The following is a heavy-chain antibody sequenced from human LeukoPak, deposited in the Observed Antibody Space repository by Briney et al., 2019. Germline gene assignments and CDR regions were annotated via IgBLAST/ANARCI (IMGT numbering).Heavy chain of an antibody. J-gene: IGHJ4*02. D-gene: IGHD3-22*01. CDR2: IYTSGST. CDR1: GGSISSGSYY. V-gene: IGHV4-61*02. CDR3: ARGLEQYYYDSSGYYYVSRSPTPPDY. Sequence: SQTLSLTCTVSGGSISSGSYYWSWIRQPAGKGLEWIGRIYTSGSTNYNPSLKSRVIISVDTSKNQFSLKLSSVTAADTAVYYCARGLEQYYYDSSGYYYVSRSPTPPDYWGQGTLVTVSS.